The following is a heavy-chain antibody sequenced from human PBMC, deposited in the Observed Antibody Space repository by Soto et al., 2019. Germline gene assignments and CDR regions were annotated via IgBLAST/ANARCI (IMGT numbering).Heavy chain of an antibody. Sequence: GGSLRLSCAASGFTFSSYGMHWVRQAPGKGLEWVAVIWYDGSNKYYADSVKGRFTISRDNSKNTLYLQMNSLRAEDTAVYYCARASNKRGYSYVPDYWAQGTLVT. V-gene: IGHV3-33*01. J-gene: IGHJ4*02. D-gene: IGHD5-18*01. CDR1: GFTFSSYG. CDR3: ARASNKRGYSYVPDY. CDR2: IWYDGSNK.